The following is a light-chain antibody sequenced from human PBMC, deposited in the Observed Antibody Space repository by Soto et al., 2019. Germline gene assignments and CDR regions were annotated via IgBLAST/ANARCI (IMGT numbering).Light chain of an antibody. CDR1: QSVSNNY. CDR2: GAS. Sequence: VLTQSTGTQYLSPVDPATLSCRASQSVSNNYLAWYQQKAGQAPRLLYYGASNRATGISDRFSGSGSGTVFTLTISRLEPEDFAVYYCQQYGSSGTFGQGTKVDIK. V-gene: IGKV3-20*01. CDR3: QQYGSSGT. J-gene: IGKJ1*01.